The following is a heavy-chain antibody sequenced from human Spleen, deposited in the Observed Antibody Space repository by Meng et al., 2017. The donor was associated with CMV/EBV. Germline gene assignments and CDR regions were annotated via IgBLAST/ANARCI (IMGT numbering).Heavy chain of an antibody. D-gene: IGHD3-22*01. J-gene: IGHJ3*02. V-gene: IGHV4-39*07. CDR3: ARGRKTIRGVTMIRGGYDAFDI. Sequence: SETLSLTCTVSGGSISSSSHYWGWIRQPPGKGLEWIGSIYYSGSTYYNPSLKSRVTISVDTSKNQFSVKLSSVTAADTAVYYCARGRKTIRGVTMIRGGYDAFDIWGQGTMVTVSS. CDR2: IYYSGST. CDR1: GGSISSSSHY.